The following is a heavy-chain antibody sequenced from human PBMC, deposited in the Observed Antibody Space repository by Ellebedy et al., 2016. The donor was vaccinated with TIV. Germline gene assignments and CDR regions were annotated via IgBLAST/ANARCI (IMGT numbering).Heavy chain of an antibody. CDR3: ARPKHTDSGWYGGNWFDP. Sequence: AASVKVSCKASGYTITTYYMHWVRQAPGQGLEWMGRINPNTGATDYAQKFRGRVTMTRDTSTSTVYMELSSLRSEDTAIYYCARPKHTDSGWYGGNWFDPWGQGTLVTVSS. D-gene: IGHD6-19*01. V-gene: IGHV1-2*06. CDR2: INPNTGAT. J-gene: IGHJ5*02. CDR1: GYTITTYY.